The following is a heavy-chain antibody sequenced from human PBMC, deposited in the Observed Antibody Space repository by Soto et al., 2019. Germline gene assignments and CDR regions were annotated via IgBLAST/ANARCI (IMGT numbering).Heavy chain of an antibody. J-gene: IGHJ6*02. CDR3: ARDLLEGDWNYRYYYYGMDV. D-gene: IGHD1-7*01. Sequence: GGSLRLSCAASGFTFSSYAMHWVRQAPGKGLEWVAVISYDGSNKYYADSVKGRFTISRDNSKNTLYLQMNSLRAEDTAVYYCARDLLEGDWNYRYYYYGMDVWGQGTTVTVSS. CDR1: GFTFSSYA. CDR2: ISYDGSNK. V-gene: IGHV3-30-3*01.